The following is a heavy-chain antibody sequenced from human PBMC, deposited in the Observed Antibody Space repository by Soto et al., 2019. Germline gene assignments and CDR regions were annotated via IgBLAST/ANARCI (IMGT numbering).Heavy chain of an antibody. J-gene: IGHJ5*02. CDR2: ITTSDDIT. V-gene: IGHV3-23*01. CDR3: TKGDSSGYFDPSSGYSTPDH. Sequence: EVQLFESGGGLVEPGESLRLSCAASGFIFKDFAMSWVRQAPGKGLEWVSTITTSDDITYSADSVRGRFTISRDNSANTLFLQMSSLRGDDTATYYCTKGDSSGYFDPSSGYSTPDHWGQGTLGIVSS. D-gene: IGHD3-3*01. CDR1: GFIFKDFA.